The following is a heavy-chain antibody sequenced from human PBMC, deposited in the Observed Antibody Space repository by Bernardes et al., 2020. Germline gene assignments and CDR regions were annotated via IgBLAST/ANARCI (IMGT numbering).Heavy chain of an antibody. J-gene: IGHJ4*02. Sequence: SVKVSCKASGGTFSSYAISWVRQAPGQGLEWMGGIIPIFGTANYAQKFQGRVTITADESTSTAYMELSSLRSEDTAVYYCARGPPPDYDFWSGYRFLFNFDYWGQGTLVTVSS. CDR1: GGTFSSYA. CDR2: IIPIFGTA. CDR3: ARGPPPDYDFWSGYRFLFNFDY. V-gene: IGHV1-69*13. D-gene: IGHD3-3*01.